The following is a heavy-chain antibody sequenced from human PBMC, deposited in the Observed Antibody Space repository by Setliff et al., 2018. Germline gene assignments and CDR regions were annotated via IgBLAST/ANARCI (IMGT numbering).Heavy chain of an antibody. Sequence: PSETLSLTCTVSGDSLSNAPYYWNWIRHLPGKGLDWIGYIFYSGTTHYNPSLESRVSFSIDTSRNQFSLTLKSVTAADTAVYYCARATLQPAERTFDRWGPGTLVTVSS. CDR3: ARATLQPAERTFDR. J-gene: IGHJ4*02. CDR1: GDSLSNAPYY. V-gene: IGHV4-30-4*01. CDR2: IFYSGTT.